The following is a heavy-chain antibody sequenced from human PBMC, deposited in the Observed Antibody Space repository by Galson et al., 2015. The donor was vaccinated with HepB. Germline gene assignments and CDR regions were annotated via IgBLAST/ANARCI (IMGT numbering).Heavy chain of an antibody. V-gene: IGHV3-74*01. D-gene: IGHD7-27*01. J-gene: IGHJ4*02. CDR3: ASTNWGAPYY. CDR1: GFTFSHSW. Sequence: SLRLSCAASGFTFSHSWMHWVRQSPGKGLVWVSRINPDGSSTSYADSVKGRFTISRDNARNTLHLQLNSPTDEDTALYFCASTNWGAPYYWGQGTLVTVSS. CDR2: INPDGSST.